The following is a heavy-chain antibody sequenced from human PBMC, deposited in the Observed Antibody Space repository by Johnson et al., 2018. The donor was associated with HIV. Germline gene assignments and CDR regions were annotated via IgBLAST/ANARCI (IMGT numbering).Heavy chain of an antibody. D-gene: IGHD4-23*01. CDR2: IKTKTDGGTI. Sequence: VQLVESGGGVVQPGRSLRLSCAASGFTFSSYAMHWVRQAPGKGLEWVGRIKTKTDGGTIDYAAPVKGRFTNSRDDSNKTLYMQMNSLKTEDTAVYYCTTDYHVVFGGFDIWGQGTMVTVSS. J-gene: IGHJ3*02. CDR1: GFTFSSYA. CDR3: TTDYHVVFGGFDI. V-gene: IGHV3-15*01.